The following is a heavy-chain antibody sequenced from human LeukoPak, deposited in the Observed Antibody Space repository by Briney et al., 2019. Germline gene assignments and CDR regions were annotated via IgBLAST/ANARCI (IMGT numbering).Heavy chain of an antibody. CDR3: AKDYYDSSGYYNGNY. J-gene: IGHJ4*02. CDR2: INGPGDTT. Sequence: GGSLRLSCAASGFSFSAYAMNWVRQAPGKGLEWVSAINGPGDTTYYADSVKGRFTISRDNSKNTLSLQMNSLRAEDTAVYYCAKDYYDSSGYYNGNYWGQGTLVTVSS. V-gene: IGHV3-23*01. D-gene: IGHD3-22*01. CDR1: GFSFSAYA.